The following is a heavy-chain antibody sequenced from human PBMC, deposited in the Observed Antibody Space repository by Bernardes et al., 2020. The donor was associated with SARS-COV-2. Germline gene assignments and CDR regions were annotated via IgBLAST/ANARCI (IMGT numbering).Heavy chain of an antibody. D-gene: IGHD4-4*01. CDR3: IFLDYTDPYGLDV. CDR2: ISAYNGNT. Sequence: ASVKVSCKASGHTVASYGFTWVRQAAGQRLEWMGWISAYNGNTDSAQKFQGRVTLTRDTSSSTAYMELRSLRSDDTAVYYCIFLDYTDPYGLDVWGQGTTVTVSS. J-gene: IGHJ6*02. CDR1: GHTVASYG. V-gene: IGHV1-18*01.